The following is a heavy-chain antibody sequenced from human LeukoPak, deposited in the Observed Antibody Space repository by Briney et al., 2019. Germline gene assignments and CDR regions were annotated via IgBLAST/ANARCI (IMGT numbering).Heavy chain of an antibody. CDR2: ISGSGGST. CDR1: GFTFSSYA. V-gene: IGHV3-23*01. D-gene: IGHD1-26*01. Sequence: GGSLRLSCAASGFTFSSYAMSWVRQAPGKGLEWVSAISGSGGSTYYADSVKGRFTISRDNSKNRLYLQMNSLRAEDTAVYYCAKDGGLSGSYPDYWGQGTLVTVSS. J-gene: IGHJ4*02. CDR3: AKDGGLSGSYPDY.